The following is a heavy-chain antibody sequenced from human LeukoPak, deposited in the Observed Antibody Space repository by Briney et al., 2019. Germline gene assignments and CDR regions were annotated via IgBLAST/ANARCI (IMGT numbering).Heavy chain of an antibody. D-gene: IGHD3-22*01. V-gene: IGHV4-34*01. CDR3: ARDTNYYDSSGYSAGLYYFDY. Sequence: PSETLSLTCAVYGGSFSGYYWSWIRQPPGKVLEWLGEINHSRSTNYNPSLKSRVTISVDTSKNQFSLKLSSVTAADTAVYYCARDTNYYDSSGYSAGLYYFDYWGQGTLVTVSS. CDR1: GGSFSGYY. CDR2: INHSRST. J-gene: IGHJ4*02.